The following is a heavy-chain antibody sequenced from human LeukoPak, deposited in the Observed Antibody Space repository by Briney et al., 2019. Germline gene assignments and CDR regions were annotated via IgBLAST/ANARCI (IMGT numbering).Heavy chain of an antibody. CDR1: GGSFSRYF. CDR2: INHGGST. D-gene: IGHD3-9*01. CDR3: ARGSYDVLTGYSDAFDI. J-gene: IGHJ3*02. V-gene: IGHV4-34*01. Sequence: KPSETLSLTCAVYGGSFSRYFWIWIRQPPGKGLEWMGEINHGGSTNYNPSLRSRVTISVDTSKHQFSLNLSSVTAADTAVYYCARGSYDVLTGYSDAFDIWGQGTVVTVSS.